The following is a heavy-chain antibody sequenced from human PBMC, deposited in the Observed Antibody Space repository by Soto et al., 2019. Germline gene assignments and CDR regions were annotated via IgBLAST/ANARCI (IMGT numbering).Heavy chain of an antibody. CDR1: GFTFSSYG. Sequence: QVQLVESGGGVVQPGRSLRLSCAASGFTFSSYGMHWVRQAPGKGLEWVAVIWYDGSNKYYADSVKGRFTISRDNSKNTLYLQMNSLRAEDTAVYYCARTYDYVWGSYRHNWFDPWGQGTLVTVSS. D-gene: IGHD3-16*02. CDR3: ARTYDYVWGSYRHNWFDP. V-gene: IGHV3-33*01. CDR2: IWYDGSNK. J-gene: IGHJ5*02.